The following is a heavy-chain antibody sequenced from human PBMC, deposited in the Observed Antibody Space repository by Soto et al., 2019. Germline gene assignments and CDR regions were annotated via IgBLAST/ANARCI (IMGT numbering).Heavy chain of an antibody. D-gene: IGHD3-10*01. CDR1: GGTFSCYA. CDR2: IIPIFGTA. V-gene: IGHV1-69*06. J-gene: IGHJ6*02. Sequence: SSVKVSCKASGGTFSCYAISWVRQEPRQGLEWMGGIIPIFGTANYAQKLQGRVTITADKSTSTAYMELSSLRCEDTAVYYCARANGFGELSWDEYYGMDVWGQGTAVGVS. CDR3: ARANGFGELSWDEYYGMDV.